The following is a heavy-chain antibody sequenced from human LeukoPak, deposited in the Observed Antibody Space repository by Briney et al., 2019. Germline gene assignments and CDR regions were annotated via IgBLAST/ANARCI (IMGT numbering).Heavy chain of an antibody. CDR1: GYTFTSYG. D-gene: IGHD3-10*01. CDR2: ISAYNGNT. CDR3: ARAPGVLLWFGELSPTDY. J-gene: IGHJ4*02. Sequence: ASVKVSCNASGYTFTSYGISWVRQAPGQGLEWMGWISAYNGNTNYAQKLQGRVTMTTDTSTSTAYMELRSLRSDDTAVYYCARAPGVLLWFGELSPTDYWGQGTLVTVSS. V-gene: IGHV1-18*01.